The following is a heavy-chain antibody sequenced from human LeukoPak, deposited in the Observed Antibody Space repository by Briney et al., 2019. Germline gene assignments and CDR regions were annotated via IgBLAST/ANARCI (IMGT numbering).Heavy chain of an antibody. CDR2: INHSGST. CDR1: GGSFSGYY. CDR3: ARVYYSSSCDYWYFDL. J-gene: IGHJ2*01. D-gene: IGHD6-13*01. Sequence: PSETLSLTCAVYGGSFSGYYWSWIRQPPGKGLECIGEINHSGSTNYNPSLKSRVTISVDTSKNQFSLKLTSVTAADTAVYYCARVYYSSSCDYWYFDLWGRGTLVTVSS. V-gene: IGHV4-34*01.